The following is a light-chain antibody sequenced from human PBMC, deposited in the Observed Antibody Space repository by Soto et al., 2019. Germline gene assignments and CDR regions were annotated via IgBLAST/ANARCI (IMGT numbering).Light chain of an antibody. CDR2: EVN. J-gene: IGLJ2*01. CDR1: SSDVGGYNY. Sequence: QSALTQPPSASGSPGQSVTISCIGTSSDVGGYNYVSWYQQHPGKAPKLMIYEVNKRPSGVPDRFSGSKSGNTASLTVSGLQAEDEADYYCSSYTSSSTLVFGGGTKLTVL. CDR3: SSYTSSSTLV. V-gene: IGLV2-8*01.